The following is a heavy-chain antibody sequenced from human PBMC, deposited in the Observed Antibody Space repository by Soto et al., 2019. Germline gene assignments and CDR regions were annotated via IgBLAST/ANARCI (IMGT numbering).Heavy chain of an antibody. J-gene: IGHJ6*02. D-gene: IGHD6-19*01. Sequence: SETLSLTCAVYGGSFSGYYWSWIRQPPGKGLEWIGEINHSGSTNYNPSLRSRVTISVDTSKNQFSLKLNSVTAADTAVYYCARVGGIAVAGTYNYYGMDVWGQGTTVTVSS. CDR1: GGSFSGYY. CDR2: INHSGST. CDR3: ARVGGIAVAGTYNYYGMDV. V-gene: IGHV4-34*01.